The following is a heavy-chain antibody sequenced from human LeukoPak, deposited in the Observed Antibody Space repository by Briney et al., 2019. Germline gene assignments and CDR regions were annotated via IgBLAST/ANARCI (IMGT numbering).Heavy chain of an antibody. V-gene: IGHV4-59*08. CDR3: AGHHPRNTVDF. J-gene: IGHJ4*02. D-gene: IGHD2/OR15-2a*01. CDR1: GGSVSGYY. CDR2: IYHTGHT. Sequence: SETLSLTCTVSGGSVSGYYWSWIRQPPGGGLEWIGYIYHTGHTHYNASLKGRVTMSMDTSQSQISLRMSSMTAADTAVYYCAGHHPRNTVDFWGQGTLVTVSS.